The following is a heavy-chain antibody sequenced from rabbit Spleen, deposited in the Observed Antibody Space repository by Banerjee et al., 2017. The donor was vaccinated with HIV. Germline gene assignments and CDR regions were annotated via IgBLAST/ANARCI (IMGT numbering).Heavy chain of an antibody. CDR1: GFDFSSYY. Sequence: QLVESGGGLVQPGGSLKLSCKASGFDFSSYYMSWVRQAPGKGLEWIGYIDPVLSSTSCASWVNGRLTISSHNAQNTLYLQLNSLTAADTATYFCARDRGSGWGDAFDPWGPGTLVTVS. J-gene: IGHJ2*01. CDR3: ARDRGSGWGDAFDP. V-gene: IGHV1S7*01. CDR2: IDPVLSST. D-gene: IGHD4-1*01.